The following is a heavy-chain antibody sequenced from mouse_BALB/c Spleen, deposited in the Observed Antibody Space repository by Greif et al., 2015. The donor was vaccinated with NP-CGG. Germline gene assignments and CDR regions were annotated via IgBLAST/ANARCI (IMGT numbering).Heavy chain of an antibody. CDR3: ARRGDYDGFDY. J-gene: IGHJ2*01. Sequence: QVQLQQSGAELAKPGASVKMSCKASGYTFTSYWMHWVKQRPGQGLEWIGYINPSTGYTEYNQKFRDKATLTADKSSSTAYIQLSSLTSEDSAVYYCARRGDYDGFDYWGQGTTLTVSS. D-gene: IGHD2-4*01. CDR1: GYTFTSYW. CDR2: INPSTGYT. V-gene: IGHV1-7*01.